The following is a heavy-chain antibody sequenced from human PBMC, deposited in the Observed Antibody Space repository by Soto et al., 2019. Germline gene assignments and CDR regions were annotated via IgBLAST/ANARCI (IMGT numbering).Heavy chain of an antibody. D-gene: IGHD6-13*01. Sequence: PSETLSLTCTVSGGSISSGGYYWSWIRQHPGKGLEWIGYIYYSGSTYYNPSLKSRVTISVDTSKNQFSLKLSSVTAADTAVYYCAVNNLGGYRSSWYVGDYYYGMDVWGQGTTVTVSS. CDR1: GGSISSGGYY. CDR3: AVNNLGGYRSSWYVGDYYYGMDV. CDR2: IYYSGST. V-gene: IGHV4-31*03. J-gene: IGHJ6*02.